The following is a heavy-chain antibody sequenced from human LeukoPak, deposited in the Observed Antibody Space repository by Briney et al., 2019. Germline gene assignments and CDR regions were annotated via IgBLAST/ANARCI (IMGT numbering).Heavy chain of an antibody. CDR2: INHSGST. D-gene: IGHD4-17*01. J-gene: IGHJ4*02. CDR1: GGSFSGYY. CDR3: ARVNGDSYFDY. V-gene: IGHV4-34*01. Sequence: PSETLSLTCAVYGGSFSGYYWSWIRQPPGKGLEWIGEINHSGSTNYNPSLKSRVTIPVDTSKNQFSLKLSSVTAADTAVYYCARVNGDSYFDYWGQGTLVTVSS.